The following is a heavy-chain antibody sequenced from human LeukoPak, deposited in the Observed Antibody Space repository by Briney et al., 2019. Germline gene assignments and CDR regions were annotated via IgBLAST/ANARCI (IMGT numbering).Heavy chain of an antibody. CDR2: INPSGGST. CDR1: GYTFTSYY. D-gene: IGHD3-9*01. V-gene: IGHV1-46*01. J-gene: IGHJ4*02. Sequence: ASVKVSCKASGYTFTSYYMHWVRQAPGQGLEWMGIINPSGGSTSYAQKFQGRVTMTRDTSTSTVYMELSSLRSEDTAVYYCARGALRYFDWPSRGLDYWGQGTLVTVSS. CDR3: ARGALRYFDWPSRGLDY.